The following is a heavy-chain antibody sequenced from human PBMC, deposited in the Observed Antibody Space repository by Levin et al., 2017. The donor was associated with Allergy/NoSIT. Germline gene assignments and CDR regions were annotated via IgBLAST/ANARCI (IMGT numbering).Heavy chain of an antibody. CDR3: AKGDSGSYSVGY. CDR2: ISYDGSNK. J-gene: IGHJ4*02. Sequence: GGSLRLSCAASGFTFSSYGMHWVRQAPGKGLEWVAVISYDGSNKYYADSVKGRFTISRDNSKNTLYLQMNSLRAEDTAVYYCAKGDSGSYSVGYWGQGTLVTVSS. D-gene: IGHD1-26*01. V-gene: IGHV3-30*18. CDR1: GFTFSSYG.